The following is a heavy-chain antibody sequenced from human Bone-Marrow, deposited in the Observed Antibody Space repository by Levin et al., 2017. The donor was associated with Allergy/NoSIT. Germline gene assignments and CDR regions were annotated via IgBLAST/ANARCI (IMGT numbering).Heavy chain of an antibody. CDR2: ISAYNGNT. Sequence: ASVKVSCKASGYTFTSYGISWVRQAPGQGLEWMGWISAYNGNTNYAQKLQGRVTMTTDTSTSTAYMELRSLRSDDTAVYYCARRNYDFWSGAGNWFDPWGQGTLVTVSS. CDR3: ARRNYDFWSGAGNWFDP. J-gene: IGHJ5*02. CDR1: GYTFTSYG. D-gene: IGHD3-3*01. V-gene: IGHV1-18*01.